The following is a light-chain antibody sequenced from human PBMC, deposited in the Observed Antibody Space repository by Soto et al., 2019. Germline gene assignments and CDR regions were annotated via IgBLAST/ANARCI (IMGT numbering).Light chain of an antibody. Sequence: QSALTQPASVSGSPGQSIAISCTGTSSDVGGYVYVSWYQQHPGEAPKLMIYDVNNRPSGVSTRFSGSKSGNTASLTISGLQAEDEADYYCSSYTSSSTLVFGGGTKLTVL. J-gene: IGLJ2*01. CDR1: SSDVGGYVY. V-gene: IGLV2-14*01. CDR3: SSYTSSSTLV. CDR2: DVN.